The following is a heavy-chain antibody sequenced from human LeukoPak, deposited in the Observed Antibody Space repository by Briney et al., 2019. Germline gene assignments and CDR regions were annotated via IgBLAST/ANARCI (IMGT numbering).Heavy chain of an antibody. J-gene: IGHJ4*02. CDR2: TYYGSKWYH. CDR1: GDSVSSNSAT. CDR3: ARGVSGTMDY. D-gene: IGHD6-19*01. V-gene: IGHV6-1*01. Sequence: SQTLSLTCAISGDSVSSNSATWNWIRQSPSRGLEWLGRTYYGSKWYHDYTVSVKSRISINADTSKNQFSLQLNSVTLEDTAVYYCARGVSGTMDYWGQGTQVTVSS.